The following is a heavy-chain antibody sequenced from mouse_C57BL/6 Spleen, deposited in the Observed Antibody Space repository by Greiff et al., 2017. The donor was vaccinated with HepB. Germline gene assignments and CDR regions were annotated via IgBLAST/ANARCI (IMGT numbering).Heavy chain of an antibody. CDR3: ARSALYYAMDY. V-gene: IGHV1-55*01. CDR1: GYTFTSYW. J-gene: IGHJ4*01. Sequence: QVQLQQSGAELVKPGASVKMSCKASGYTFTSYWITWVKQRPGQGLEWIGDIYPGSGSTNYNEKFKSKATLTVDTSSSTAYMQLSSLPSEDSAVYYCARSALYYAMDYWGQGTSVTVYS. CDR2: IYPGSGST.